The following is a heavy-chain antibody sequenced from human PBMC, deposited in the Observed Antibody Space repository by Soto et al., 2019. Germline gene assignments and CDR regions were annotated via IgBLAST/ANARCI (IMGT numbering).Heavy chain of an antibody. CDR2: ISGSGGST. J-gene: IGHJ4*02. D-gene: IGHD2-2*01. CDR1: GFTFSSYA. Sequence: PGGSLRLSCAASGFTFSSYAMSWVRQAPGKGLEWVSAISGSGGSTYYAASVKGRFTISRDNSKNTLYLQMNSLRAEDTAVYYCAKSPFSGSASCVAEDTNWGQGTLVTASP. V-gene: IGHV3-23*01. CDR3: AKSPFSGSASCVAEDTN.